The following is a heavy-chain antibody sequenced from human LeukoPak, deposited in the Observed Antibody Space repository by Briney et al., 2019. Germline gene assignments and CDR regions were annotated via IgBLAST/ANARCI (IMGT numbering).Heavy chain of an antibody. Sequence: GGSLRLSCAASGFTFSSYSMNWVRQAPGKGLEWVSYISSSSSTIYYADSVKGRFTISRDNAKNSLYLQMNSLRAEDTAVYYCAREGGHNWNSNWFDPWGQGTLVTVSS. CDR3: AREGGHNWNSNWFDP. CDR1: GFTFSSYS. D-gene: IGHD1-7*01. V-gene: IGHV3-48*04. J-gene: IGHJ5*02. CDR2: ISSSSSTI.